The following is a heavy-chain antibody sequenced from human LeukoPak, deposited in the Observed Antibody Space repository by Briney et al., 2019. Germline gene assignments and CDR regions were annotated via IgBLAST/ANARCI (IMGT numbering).Heavy chain of an antibody. V-gene: IGHV3-23*01. D-gene: IGHD1-26*01. CDR1: GFTFGTYA. J-gene: IGHJ6*02. Sequence: GGSLRLSCAASGFTFGTYAMSWVRQAPGKGLEWVSATSAGGTTYYSDSVTGRVTISRDKSKNTLSLQMNSLRADDTAVYYCAKVMSPTWRSGTYTLYVWGQGTTVTVSS. CDR2: TSAGGTT. CDR3: AKVMSPTWRSGTYTLYV.